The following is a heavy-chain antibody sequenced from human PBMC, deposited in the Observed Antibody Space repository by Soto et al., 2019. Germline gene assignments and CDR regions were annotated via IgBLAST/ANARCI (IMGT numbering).Heavy chain of an antibody. CDR3: ARDQGTSCSIGGCYWGYFDY. Sequence: QVQLVQSGAEVKEPGASVKVSCKTSGYSFTKYQMHWVRQAPGQGLEWMGIINTGNTNTRYAQKFQSRVTMTTDTSTSTVYMEVNSLTSEDTAVYFCARDQGTSCSIGGCYWGYFDYWGQGTLVSVSS. D-gene: IGHD2-15*01. CDR1: GYSFTKYQ. CDR2: INTGNTNT. J-gene: IGHJ4*02. V-gene: IGHV1-46*01.